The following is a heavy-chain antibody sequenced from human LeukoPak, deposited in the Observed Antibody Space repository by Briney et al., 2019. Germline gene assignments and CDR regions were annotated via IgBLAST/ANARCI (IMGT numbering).Heavy chain of an antibody. CDR1: GGSFSGYY. D-gene: IGHD5-18*01. J-gene: IGHJ4*02. V-gene: IGHV4-34*01. Sequence: SETLSLTCAVYGGSFSGYYWSWIRQPPGKGLEWIGEINHSGSTNYNPSLKSRVTISVDTSKNQFSLKLSSVTAADTAVYYCARVGDSYGYGGHYDYWGQGTLVIVSS. CDR3: ARVGDSYGYGGHYDY. CDR2: INHSGST.